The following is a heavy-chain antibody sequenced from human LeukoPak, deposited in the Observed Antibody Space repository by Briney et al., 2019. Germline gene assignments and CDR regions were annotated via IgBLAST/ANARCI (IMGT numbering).Heavy chain of an antibody. CDR1: GYTLTELS. D-gene: IGHD2-21*02. CDR2: FDPEDGET. J-gene: IGHJ2*01. CDR3: ATVLGVVTPQLDWYFDL. Sequence: GASVKVSCKVSGYTLTELSMHWVRQAPGKGLEWMGGFDPEDGETIYAQKFQGRVTMTEDTSTDTAYMELSSLRSEDTAVYYCATVLGVVTPQLDWYFDLWGRGTLVTVSS. V-gene: IGHV1-24*01.